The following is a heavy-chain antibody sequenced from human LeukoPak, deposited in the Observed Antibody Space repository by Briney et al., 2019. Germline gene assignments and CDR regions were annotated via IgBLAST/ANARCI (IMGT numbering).Heavy chain of an antibody. D-gene: IGHD3-22*01. Sequence: ASVKVSCKASGYTFTDYYIRWVRQAPGQGLEWMGWINAANGNRKYSQKFQGRVTITWDTSASTTYMEVSSLTSEDTAVYYCAREHDDSGGYPLDYWGQGTLVTVSS. J-gene: IGHJ4*02. V-gene: IGHV1-3*01. CDR2: INAANGNR. CDR1: GYTFTDYY. CDR3: AREHDDSGGYPLDY.